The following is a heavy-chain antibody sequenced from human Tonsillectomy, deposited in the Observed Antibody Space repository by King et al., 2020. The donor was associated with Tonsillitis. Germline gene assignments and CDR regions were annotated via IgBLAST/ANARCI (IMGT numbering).Heavy chain of an antibody. CDR2: ISNSSTTI. V-gene: IGHV3-48*02. D-gene: IGHD3-22*01. CDR1: GFTFSSYS. J-gene: IGHJ4*02. Sequence: VQLVQSGGGLVQPGGSLRLSCAASGFTFSSYSMNWVRQAPGKGLEWVSYISNSSTTIYYADSVKGRFTISRDNAKNSLYLQMNSLRDEDTAVYYCARDGTDTSGYYLPLDYWGQGTLVTVSS. CDR3: ARDGTDTSGYYLPLDY.